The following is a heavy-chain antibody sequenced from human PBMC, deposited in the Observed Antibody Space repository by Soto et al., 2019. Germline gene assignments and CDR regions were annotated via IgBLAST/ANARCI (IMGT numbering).Heavy chain of an antibody. CDR3: ARGGSRITMVRGVHLFDY. CDR1: GGSFSGYY. D-gene: IGHD3-10*01. J-gene: IGHJ4*02. V-gene: IGHV4-34*01. CDR2: INHSGST. Sequence: SETLSLTCAVYGGSFSGYYWSWIRQPPGKGLEWIGEINHSGSTNYNPSLKSRVTISVDTSKNQFSLKLSSVTAADTAVYYCARGGSRITMVRGVHLFDYWGQGTLVTV.